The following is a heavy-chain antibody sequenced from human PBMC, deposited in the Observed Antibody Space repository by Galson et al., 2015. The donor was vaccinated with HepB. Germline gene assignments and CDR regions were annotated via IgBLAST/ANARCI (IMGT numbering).Heavy chain of an antibody. CDR3: ASGRVPAASGWFDP. Sequence: SVKVSCKASGYTFTNYAMHWVRQAPGQRLEWMGWINAGNGNTKYSQKFQGRVTITRDTSASTAYMELSSLRSEDTAVYYCASGRVPAASGWFDPWGQGTLVTVSS. J-gene: IGHJ5*02. CDR2: INAGNGNT. D-gene: IGHD2-2*01. CDR1: GYTFTNYA. V-gene: IGHV1-3*01.